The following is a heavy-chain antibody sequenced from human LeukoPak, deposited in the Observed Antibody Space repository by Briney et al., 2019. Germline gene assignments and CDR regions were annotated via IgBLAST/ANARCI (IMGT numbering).Heavy chain of an antibody. V-gene: IGHV6-1*01. Sequence: SHTLSLTCAISGGSVSSNSAAWNWIRQFRQSPSRGFEWLGTTYYRSKSYNDCAVSVKSRITINPDTSKTQFSLQLNSVTHEETAVYYCARGDQWLDYWGQGTLVSVSS. CDR3: ARGDQWLDY. CDR1: GGSVSSNSAA. D-gene: IGHD6-19*01. CDR2: TYYRSKSYN. J-gene: IGHJ4*02.